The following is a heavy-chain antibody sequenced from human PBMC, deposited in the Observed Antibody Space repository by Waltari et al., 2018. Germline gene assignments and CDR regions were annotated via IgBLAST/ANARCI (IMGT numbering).Heavy chain of an antibody. CDR2: ITNSGSGM. CDR1: GFTVATYG. V-gene: IGHV3-48*01. CDR3: ARRFDS. J-gene: IGHJ4*02. Sequence: EVQLVESGGGLVQPGGSLRLACAASGFTVATYGMNWVRQAPGKGLEWVSYITNSGSGMYYADSVRGRFTISRDNAKNSLYLQMNSLRAEDTAVYYCARRFDSWGQGTLVTVSS.